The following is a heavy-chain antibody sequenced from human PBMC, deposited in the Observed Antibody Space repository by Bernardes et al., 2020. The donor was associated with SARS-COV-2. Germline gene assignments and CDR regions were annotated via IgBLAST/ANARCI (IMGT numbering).Heavy chain of an antibody. CDR3: ARGSLFYHNDEAPFHY. CDR1: GFTFSSYW. D-gene: IGHD2-8*01. V-gene: IGHV3-7*01. J-gene: IGHJ4*02. Sequence: GGSLRLSCAASGFTFSSYWMSWVRQAPGKGLEWVANIKGDGGQISSVDSVRGRFTISRDNARNLLYLQMSSLRAEDTAVYYCARGSLFYHNDEAPFHYWGQGTLVTVSS. CDR2: IKGDGGQI.